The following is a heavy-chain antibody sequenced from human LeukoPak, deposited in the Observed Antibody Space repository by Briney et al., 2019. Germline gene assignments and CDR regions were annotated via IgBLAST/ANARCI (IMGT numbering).Heavy chain of an antibody. CDR3: ARGTSSGWYGFDS. J-gene: IGHJ4*02. CDR2: IYFSGTT. Sequence: SETPSLTCTVSGGSTCSYYWSWIRQPPGQGMAWIGYIYFSGTTNYNPSLKSRVTISVDSSKTQFSLKLNSVTAADTAVYYCARGTSSGWYGFDSWGQGTLVTVSS. V-gene: IGHV4-59*01. CDR1: GGSTCSYY. D-gene: IGHD6-19*01.